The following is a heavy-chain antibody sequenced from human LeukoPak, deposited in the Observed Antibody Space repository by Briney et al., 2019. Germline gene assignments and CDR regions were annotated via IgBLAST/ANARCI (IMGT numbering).Heavy chain of an antibody. J-gene: IGHJ3*02. Sequence: SVKVSCKASGGTFSSYAISWVRQAPGQGLEWMGGIIPIFGTANYAQKFQGRVTITADESTSTAYMELSSLRSEDTAVYYCARGAGSGWLGNGAFDIWGQGTMVTVS. D-gene: IGHD6-19*01. V-gene: IGHV1-69*01. CDR1: GGTFSSYA. CDR2: IIPIFGTA. CDR3: ARGAGSGWLGNGAFDI.